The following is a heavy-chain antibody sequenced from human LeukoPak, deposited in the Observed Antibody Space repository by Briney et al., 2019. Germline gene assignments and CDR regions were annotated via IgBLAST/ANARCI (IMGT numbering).Heavy chain of an antibody. CDR2: IYTGGST. J-gene: IGHJ6*03. Sequence: SQTLSLTCTVSDGSISSGSYYWSWIRQPAGKGLEWIGRIYTGGSTNYNPSLKSRVTISVDTSKNQFSLNLNSVTAADTAVYYCARVVEVVVQAGFRKKYYYYMDVWGKGTTVTVSS. V-gene: IGHV4-61*02. D-gene: IGHD2-2*01. CDR1: DGSISSGSYY. CDR3: ARVVEVVVQAGFRKKYYYYMDV.